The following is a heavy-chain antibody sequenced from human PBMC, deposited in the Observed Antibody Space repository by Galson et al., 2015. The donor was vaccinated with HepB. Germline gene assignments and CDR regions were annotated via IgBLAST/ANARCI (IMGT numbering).Heavy chain of an antibody. Sequence: CAISGDSVSSSSGAWNWIRQSPSRGLEWLGRTYYRSRWYNDYAPSVKSRITINPDTSKNQFSLQLNSVTPEDTVVYYCARGSSFDCWGQGTLVTVSS. J-gene: IGHJ4*02. V-gene: IGHV6-1*01. CDR3: ARGSSFDC. CDR2: TYYRSRWYN. CDR1: GDSVSSSSGA.